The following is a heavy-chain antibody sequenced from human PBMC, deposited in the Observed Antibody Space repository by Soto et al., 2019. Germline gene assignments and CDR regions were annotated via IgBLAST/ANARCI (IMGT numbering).Heavy chain of an antibody. J-gene: IGHJ6*02. CDR3: ARHPRKHHYGMDV. Sequence: GESLKISCKGSGYSFTSYWIGWVRQMPGKGLEWMGIIYPGDSDTRYSPSFQGQVTISADKSISTAYLQWNSLKASDTAMYYCARHPRKHHYGMDVWGQGTTVTVSS. CDR1: GYSFTSYW. D-gene: IGHD2-21*01. CDR2: IYPGDSDT. V-gene: IGHV5-51*01.